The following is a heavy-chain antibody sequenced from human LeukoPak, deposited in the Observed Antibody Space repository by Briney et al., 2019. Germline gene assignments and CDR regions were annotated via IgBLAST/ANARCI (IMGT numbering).Heavy chain of an antibody. D-gene: IGHD2-2*01. V-gene: IGHV1-18*04. CDR3: ARDLGHCRNIICSSSAY. CDR2: ISTYNGKT. Sequence: ASVKVSCKGSGYNFDRYGVSWVRQAPGQGLEWMGWISTYNGKTIYAQKFEGRVTVTTDTSTNTVYMDLRSLRSDDTAVYYCARDLGHCRNIICSSSAYWGQGTLVTVSS. CDR1: GYNFDRYG. J-gene: IGHJ4*02.